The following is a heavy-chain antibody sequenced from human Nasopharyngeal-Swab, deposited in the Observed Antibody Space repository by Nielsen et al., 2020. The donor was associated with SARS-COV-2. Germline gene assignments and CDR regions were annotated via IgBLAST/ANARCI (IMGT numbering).Heavy chain of an antibody. V-gene: IGHV3-23*01. D-gene: IGHD3-10*01. J-gene: IGHJ4*02. CDR2: ISGSGGST. Sequence: GESLKISCAASGFTFKTYAMTWVRQAPGKGLEWVSVISGSGGSTYYTDSVKGRFTISRDNSKNMLYLQMISLRADDTAVYYCAKAYSYGSGSSYATFDSWGQGTLVTVSS. CDR1: GFTFKTYA. CDR3: AKAYSYGSGSSYATFDS.